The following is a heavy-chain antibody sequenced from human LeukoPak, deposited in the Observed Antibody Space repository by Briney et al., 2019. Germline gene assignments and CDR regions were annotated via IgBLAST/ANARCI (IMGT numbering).Heavy chain of an antibody. CDR1: GFTFSSYA. CDR2: ISYDGSNK. Sequence: GGSLSLSRAASGFTFSSYAMHWVRQAPGKGLEWVAVISYDGSNKYYADSVKGRFTISRDNSKNTLYLQMNSLRAEDTAVYFCASGKYRYGDNWFDPWGRGNLVRVSS. CDR3: ASGKYRYGDNWFDP. J-gene: IGHJ5*02. V-gene: IGHV3-30*04. D-gene: IGHD5-18*01.